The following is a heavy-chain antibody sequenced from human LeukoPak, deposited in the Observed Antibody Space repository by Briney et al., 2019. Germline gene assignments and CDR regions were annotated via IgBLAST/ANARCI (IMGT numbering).Heavy chain of an antibody. D-gene: IGHD2-2*01. V-gene: IGHV4-59*01. CDR2: IYYSGST. CDR3: ARDHRTYCSSTSCYAGDYNWFDP. CDR1: GGSISSYY. J-gene: IGHJ5*02. Sequence: SETLSLTCTVSGGSISSYYWSWIRQPPGKGLEWIGYIYYSGSTNYNPSLKSRVTISVDTSKNQFSLKLSSVTAADTAVYYCARDHRTYCSSTSCYAGDYNWFDPWGQGTLVTVSS.